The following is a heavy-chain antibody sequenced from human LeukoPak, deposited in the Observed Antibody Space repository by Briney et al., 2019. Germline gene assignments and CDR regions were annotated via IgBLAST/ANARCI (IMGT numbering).Heavy chain of an antibody. CDR1: GYTRTELS. J-gene: IGHJ3*02. V-gene: IGHV1-24*01. Sequence: ASVKVSCKVSGYTRTELSMHWVRQAPGKGLEWMGGFDPEDGETIYAQKFQGRVTMTEDTSTDTAYMELSSLRSEDTAVYYCATERTGTTGATYDAFDIWGQGTMVTVSS. D-gene: IGHD1-1*01. CDR2: FDPEDGET. CDR3: ATERTGTTGATYDAFDI.